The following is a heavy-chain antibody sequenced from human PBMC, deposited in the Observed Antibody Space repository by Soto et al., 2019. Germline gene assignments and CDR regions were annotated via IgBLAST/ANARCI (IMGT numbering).Heavy chain of an antibody. CDR1: GFTFSDYY. CDR3: ARDAVVTTYGMGYYYYYMDV. V-gene: IGHV3-11*01. Sequence: GGSLRLSCAASGFTFSDYYMSWIRQAPGKGLEWVSYISSSGSTIYYADSVKGRFTISRDNAKNSLYLQMNSLRAEDTAVYYCARDAVVTTYGMGYYYYYMDVWGKGTTVTVSS. D-gene: IGHD4-4*01. CDR2: ISSSGSTI. J-gene: IGHJ6*03.